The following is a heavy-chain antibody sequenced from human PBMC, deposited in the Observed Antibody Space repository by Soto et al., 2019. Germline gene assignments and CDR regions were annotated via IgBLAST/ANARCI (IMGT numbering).Heavy chain of an antibody. D-gene: IGHD2-15*01. Sequence: EVQLVESGEGLVQPGGSLRLSCAASGFTFSSYNIHWIRQAPGKGLEFVSAISRSGARTYYADSVKGRFTITRDNSKNTVWRQLGGVRAENVAVYYCARARCSSGQCYYFDYWGRGALVSVSS. CDR2: ISRSGART. V-gene: IGHV3-64*02. CDR1: GFTFSSYN. CDR3: ARARCSSGQCYYFDY. J-gene: IGHJ4*02.